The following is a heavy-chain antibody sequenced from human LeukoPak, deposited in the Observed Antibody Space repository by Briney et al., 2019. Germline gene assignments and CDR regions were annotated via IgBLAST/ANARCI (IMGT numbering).Heavy chain of an antibody. CDR3: ARGQGPTPTK. CDR1: GGSFSGYY. CDR2: INHNGST. Sequence: SETLSLTCAVYGGSFSGYYWSWLLHPPGKGLEWIGEINHNGSTNYNPSLKSRVTISVDTSKNQFSLKLSSVTAADTAVYYCARGQGPTPTKWGQGTLVTVSS. V-gene: IGHV4-34*01. J-gene: IGHJ4*02.